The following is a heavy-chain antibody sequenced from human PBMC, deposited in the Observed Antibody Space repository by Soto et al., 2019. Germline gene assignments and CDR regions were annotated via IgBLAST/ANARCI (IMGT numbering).Heavy chain of an antibody. CDR3: AAAPSTGSGSFVVGV. D-gene: IGHD2-21*01. J-gene: IGHJ3*01. CDR1: GFTFTSSA. CDR2: IVVGSGNT. Sequence: SVQVACKASGFTFTSSAVQWVRQARGQRLEWIGWIVVGSGNTNYAQKFQERVTITRDMSTSTAYMELSSLRSEDTAVYYCAAAPSTGSGSFVVGVWGQGTMVTVSS. V-gene: IGHV1-58*01.